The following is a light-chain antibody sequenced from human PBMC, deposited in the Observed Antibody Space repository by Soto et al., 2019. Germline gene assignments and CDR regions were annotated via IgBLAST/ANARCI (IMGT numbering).Light chain of an antibody. CDR2: AAS. Sequence: AIPVTQSPSALSASVLCMLPSTCQASQGIRSALGWYQQKPGKVPKLLIYAASTLQSGVPSRFSGSGFGTDFTLTINSLQPEDFATYYCLLDYAYFWAFGQGTKVDIK. V-gene: IGKV1-6*01. CDR1: QGIRSA. CDR3: LLDYAYFWA. J-gene: IGKJ1*01.